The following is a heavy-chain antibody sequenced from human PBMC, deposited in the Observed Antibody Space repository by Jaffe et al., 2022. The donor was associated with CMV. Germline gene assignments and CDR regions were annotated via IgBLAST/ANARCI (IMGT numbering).Heavy chain of an antibody. Sequence: QVQLVQSAAEVKKPGSSVRVSCKTSGGTFSTYGINWVRLAPGQGLEWMGRIIPIIDITNYAQKFQGRVTLTADRSTNTAYMDLRSLTSDDTAMYYCATQTIVGSTQFDYWGQGTLVTVSS. V-gene: IGHV1-69*09. CDR1: GGTFSTYG. D-gene: IGHD2-15*01. J-gene: IGHJ4*02. CDR3: ATQTIVGSTQFDY. CDR2: IIPIIDIT.